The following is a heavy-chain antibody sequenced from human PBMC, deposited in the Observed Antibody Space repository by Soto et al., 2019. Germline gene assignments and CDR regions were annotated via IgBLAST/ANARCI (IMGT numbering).Heavy chain of an antibody. CDR1: GFTFGDCA. CDR2: IRSTAYGGTT. CDR3: TRDGRIGAPRDWFDP. D-gene: IGHD2-21*01. Sequence: QAWLSMRLSGTAAGFTFGDCAMSRVRQAPGKGLEWVGFIRSTAYGGTTEYAASVKGRFTISRDDSKSIAYLQMNSLKTEDTAVYYCTRDGRIGAPRDWFDPWGKGTLVTVSS. J-gene: IGHJ5*02. V-gene: IGHV3-49*04.